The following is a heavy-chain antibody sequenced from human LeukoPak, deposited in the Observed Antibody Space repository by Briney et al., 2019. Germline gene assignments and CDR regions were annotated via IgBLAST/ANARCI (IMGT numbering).Heavy chain of an antibody. V-gene: IGHV3-21*01. J-gene: IGHJ4*02. Sequence: GGSLRLSCAASGFTFSSYAVSWVRQAPGKGLEWVSSISSSSSYIYYADSVKGRFTISRDNAKNSLYLQMNSLRAEDTAVYYCARAVYYCSGGSCYSYYFDYWGQGTLVTVSS. D-gene: IGHD2-15*01. CDR1: GFTFSSYA. CDR3: ARAVYYCSGGSCYSYYFDY. CDR2: ISSSSSYI.